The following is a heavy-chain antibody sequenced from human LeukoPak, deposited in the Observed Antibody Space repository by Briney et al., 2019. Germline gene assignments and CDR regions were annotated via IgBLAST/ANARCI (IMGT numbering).Heavy chain of an antibody. CDR3: AKDRLVEMATTPPDY. D-gene: IGHD5-24*01. J-gene: IGHJ4*02. CDR1: GFTFSSYA. V-gene: IGHV3-23*01. Sequence: GGCLRLSCAASGFTFSSYAMSWVRQAPGKGLEWVSAISGSGGSTYYADSVKGRFTISRDNSKNTLYLQMNSLRAEDTAVYYCAKDRLVEMATTPPDYWGQGTLVTVSS. CDR2: ISGSGGST.